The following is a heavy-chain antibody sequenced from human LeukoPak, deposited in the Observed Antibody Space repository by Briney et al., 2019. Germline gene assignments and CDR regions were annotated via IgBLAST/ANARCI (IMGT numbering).Heavy chain of an antibody. D-gene: IGHD2-2*01. J-gene: IGHJ4*02. CDR2: INWSGGST. CDR1: GFAFDEHG. V-gene: IGHV3-20*04. CDR3: ARVPITSPFYFDY. Sequence: GGSLRLSCTASGFAFDEHGMSWVRHVPGKGLEWVSGINWSGGSTGYADPLRGRFTISRDNAKNSLCLQMDSLRAEDTALYYCARVPITSPFYFDYWGQGTLVTVSS.